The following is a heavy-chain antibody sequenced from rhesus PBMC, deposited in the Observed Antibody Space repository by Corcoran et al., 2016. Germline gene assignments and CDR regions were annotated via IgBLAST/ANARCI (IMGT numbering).Heavy chain of an antibody. CDR2: IRCKSNNFEP. V-gene: IGHV3-118*01. D-gene: IGHD3-9*01. CDR3: ARGPVDY. J-gene: IGHJ4*01. CDR1: GFTFSSSA. Sequence: EVQLVESGGGLVQPGGSLRLSCAASGFTFSSSAMHRVRQAFGKGLEWVGRIRCKSNNFEPEFVASFKGRFPISCDVSKTAAYLQMTSLKTEDTALYYGARGPVDYWGGGVRDIVSS.